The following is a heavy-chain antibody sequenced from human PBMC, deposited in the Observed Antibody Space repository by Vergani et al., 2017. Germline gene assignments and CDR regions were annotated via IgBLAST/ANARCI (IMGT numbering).Heavy chain of an antibody. J-gene: IGHJ5*02. CDR2: IWYDGSKK. CDR3: ARDGDFWSAYFSSTNWFDP. V-gene: IGHV3-33*01. CDR1: GFTFSTYG. Sequence: LQLVESGGGVVQPGRSLRLSCAASGFTFSTYGMHWVRQAPGKGLEWVAVIWYDGSKKYYGDSVKGRFTISRDNSKNTLYLQMNSLSAEDTAVYYCARDGDFWSAYFSSTNWFDPWGQGTLVTVSS. D-gene: IGHD3-3*01.